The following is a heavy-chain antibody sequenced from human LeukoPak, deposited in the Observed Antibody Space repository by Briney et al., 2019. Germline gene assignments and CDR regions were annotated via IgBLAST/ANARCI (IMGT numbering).Heavy chain of an antibody. CDR1: GYTFTSYY. CDR3: ARDRYYGSGSYSTPGY. V-gene: IGHV1-46*01. Sequence: ASVKVSCKASGYTFTSYYMHWVRQAPGQGLEWMGIINPSSGSTTYAQKFQGRVTMTRDTSTSTVYMELSSLRPEDTAVYYCARDRYYGSGSYSTPGYWGQGTLVTVSS. D-gene: IGHD3-10*01. J-gene: IGHJ4*02. CDR2: INPSSGST.